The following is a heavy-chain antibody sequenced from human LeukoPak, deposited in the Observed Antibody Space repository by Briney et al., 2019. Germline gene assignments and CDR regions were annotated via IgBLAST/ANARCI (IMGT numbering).Heavy chain of an antibody. CDR2: IIPIFGTA. CDR3: ARDRVKSYGSGSYPVGN. CDR1: GGTFSSYA. D-gene: IGHD3-10*01. J-gene: IGHJ4*02. Sequence: SVKVSCKASGGTFSSYAISWVRQAPGQGLEWMGGIIPIFGTANYARKFQGRVTITTDESTSTAYMELSSLRSEDTAVYYCARDRVKSYGSGSYPVGNWGQGTLVTVSS. V-gene: IGHV1-69*05.